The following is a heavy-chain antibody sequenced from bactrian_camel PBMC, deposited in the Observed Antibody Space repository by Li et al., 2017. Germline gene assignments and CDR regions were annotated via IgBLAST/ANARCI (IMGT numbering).Heavy chain of an antibody. J-gene: IGHJ6*01. Sequence: VQLVESGGGLVQPGGSLRLSCAASGFTFSCYAMSWVCQAPGKGLEWVSGINSDGTNAYYRDSLKGRFTLSRDNAENTLYLQLHSLKTEDTAVYYCAAEGSTSRWATITFGYWGQGTQVTVS. CDR2: INSDGTNA. V-gene: IGHV3S31*01. CDR1: GFTFSCYA. CDR3: AAEGSTSRWATITFGY. D-gene: IGHD4*01.